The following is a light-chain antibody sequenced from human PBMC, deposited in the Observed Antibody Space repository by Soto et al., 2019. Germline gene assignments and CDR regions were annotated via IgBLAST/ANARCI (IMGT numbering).Light chain of an antibody. Sequence: EIVLTQSPGTLSLSPGERATLSCRASQSVSSSYLAWYQQKPGQAPRLLINGASSRATGIPDRYSGSGSGRAFSLTISRLETEALAVYYCQQYGTSPPSTFGHGTRLEIK. CDR3: QQYGTSPPST. CDR1: QSVSSSY. V-gene: IGKV3-20*01. CDR2: GAS. J-gene: IGKJ5*01.